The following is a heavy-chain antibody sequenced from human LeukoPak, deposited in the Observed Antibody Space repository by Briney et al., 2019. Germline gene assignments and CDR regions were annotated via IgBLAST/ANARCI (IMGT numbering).Heavy chain of an antibody. J-gene: IGHJ4*02. CDR2: INPNSGVT. V-gene: IGHV1-2*02. Sequence: GASVKVSCKASGYTFTGYYMHWVRQAPGQGLEWMGWINPNSGVTYYAQKFQGRVSMTRDTSISTAYMEVSRLRSDDSALYYCARLSTPNLYYFDYWGQGTLVILFS. CDR1: GYTFTGYY. D-gene: IGHD3-16*02. CDR3: ARLSTPNLYYFDY.